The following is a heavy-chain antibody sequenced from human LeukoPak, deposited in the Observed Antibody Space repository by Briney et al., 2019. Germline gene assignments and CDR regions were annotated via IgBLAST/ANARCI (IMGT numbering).Heavy chain of an antibody. CDR1: GFPFSSHA. CDR2: ISNGKT. CDR3: VREAGYCAPVCVKTNWFDP. J-gene: IGHJ5*02. V-gene: IGHV3-23*01. D-gene: IGHD2-15*01. Sequence: PTGGSLRLSCAVSGFPFSSHAMSWVRQPPGKGLEWVAAISNGKTYYADSVRGRFTISRDDSTNTVYLHMNSLRDEDTALYHCVREAGYCAPVCVKTNWFDPWGQGTLVTVSS.